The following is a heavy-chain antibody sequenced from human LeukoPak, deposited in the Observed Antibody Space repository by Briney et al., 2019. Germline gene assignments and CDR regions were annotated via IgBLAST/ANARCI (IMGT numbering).Heavy chain of an antibody. J-gene: IGHJ4*02. CDR2: IYYSGST. D-gene: IGHD6-19*01. CDR1: GGSISSSPYY. CDR3: ARHASVDGNWPRPLDY. Sequence: SETLSLTCTVSGGSISSSPYYWGWIRQPPGRGLEWIGNIYYSGSTYYNPSLKTRVTISVDTSKNQFSLKLTSVTAADTAVYYCARHASVDGNWPRPLDYWGQGSLVTVSS. V-gene: IGHV4-39*01.